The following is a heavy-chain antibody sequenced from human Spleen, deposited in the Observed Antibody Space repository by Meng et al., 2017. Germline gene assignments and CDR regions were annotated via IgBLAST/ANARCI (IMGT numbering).Heavy chain of an antibody. CDR1: GYNFPDYY. Sequence: QGQVVQSGAEVKRPGAAVKVSCKPSGYNFPDYYIHWVRRAPGQGLEWMGRINPKSGDTHYAQKFQARVTMTGDTSISTAYMELSGLRFDDTAMYYCARDEDISAAGKLFGDYWGKGTLVTVSS. V-gene: IGHV1-2*06. D-gene: IGHD6-25*01. CDR2: INPKSGDT. J-gene: IGHJ4*02. CDR3: ARDEDISAAGKLFGDY.